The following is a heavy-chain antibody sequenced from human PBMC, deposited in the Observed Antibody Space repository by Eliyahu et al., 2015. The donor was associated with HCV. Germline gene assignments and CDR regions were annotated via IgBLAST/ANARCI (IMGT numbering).Heavy chain of an antibody. CDR3: TRDRGVLDWLLADDY. CDR1: GFTFGDYA. Sequence: GRGLVQPGRSLRLSCTASGFTFGDYAMSWVRQAPGKGLEWVGFIRSKAYGGTTEXAASVKGRFTISXDDSKSIAYLQMNSLKTEDTAVYYCTRDRGVLDWLLADDYWGQGTLVTVSS. D-gene: IGHD3/OR15-3a*01. V-gene: IGHV3-49*04. J-gene: IGHJ4*02. CDR2: IRSKAYGGTT.